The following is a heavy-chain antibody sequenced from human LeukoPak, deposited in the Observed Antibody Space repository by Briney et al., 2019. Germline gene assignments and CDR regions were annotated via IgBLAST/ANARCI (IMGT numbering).Heavy chain of an antibody. V-gene: IGHV3-23*01. Sequence: GGTLRLSCAAYGFTFSSYGMSWVRQAPGKGLEWVSAISGSGGSTYYADSVKGRFTNSRDNSKNTLYMQMNSLRAEDTAVYYCAKGGYGDYNLFDYWGQGTLVSVSS. D-gene: IGHD4-17*01. CDR3: AKGGYGDYNLFDY. CDR2: ISGSGGST. CDR1: GFTFSSYG. J-gene: IGHJ4*02.